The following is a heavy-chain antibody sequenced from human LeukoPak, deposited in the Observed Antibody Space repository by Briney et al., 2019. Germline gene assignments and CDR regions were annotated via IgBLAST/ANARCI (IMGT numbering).Heavy chain of an antibody. CDR1: GGSLSSYY. V-gene: IGHV4-59*01. J-gene: IGHJ4*02. Sequence: SETLSLTCTVSGGSLSSYYWSWVRQPPGKGLEWIGYIYYSGSTNYNPPLKSRVAISVDTSRNQFSLKLSSVTAADTAVYYCATLPFGGPRRVFDYWGQGIPVTVSS. D-gene: IGHD3-16*01. CDR3: ATLPFGGPRRVFDY. CDR2: IYYSGST.